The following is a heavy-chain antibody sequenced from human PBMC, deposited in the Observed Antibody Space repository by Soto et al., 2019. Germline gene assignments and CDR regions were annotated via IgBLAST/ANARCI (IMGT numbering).Heavy chain of an antibody. CDR1: GAPITWGYYS. J-gene: IGHJ5*02. CDR3: ARGGVVEPAAVMFNCLDL. D-gene: IGHD2-2*01. Sequence: SLTCAISGAPITWGYYSWNRIRRPRGKGLELIAYTFHGGCTSSHPSRRSRATISVDRSRSQISPKMSSVTAADTAGYYCARGGVVEPAAVMFNCLDLWGQGAMVTVSS. V-gene: IGHV4-30-2*01. CDR2: TFHGGCT.